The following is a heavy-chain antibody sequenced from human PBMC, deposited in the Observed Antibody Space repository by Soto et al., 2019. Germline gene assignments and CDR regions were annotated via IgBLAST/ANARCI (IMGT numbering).Heavy chain of an antibody. CDR1: GGSISSYY. J-gene: IGHJ4*02. Sequence: SETLSLTCIVSGGSISSYYWSWIRQPPGKGLEWIGYIYYSGSTKYNPSLKSRVTISVDTSKNEFSLKLSSVTAADTAVYYCARNLFATVTTFDYWGQGTLVTVSS. CDR2: IYYSGST. D-gene: IGHD4-17*01. V-gene: IGHV4-59*01. CDR3: ARNLFATVTTFDY.